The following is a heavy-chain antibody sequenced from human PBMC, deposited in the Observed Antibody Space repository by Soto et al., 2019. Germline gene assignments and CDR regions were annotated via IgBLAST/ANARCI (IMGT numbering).Heavy chain of an antibody. J-gene: IGHJ4*02. V-gene: IGHV3-23*01. CDR3: AKGAGGGYFDH. D-gene: IGHD3-16*01. CDR2: VSGSGGST. CDR1: GFTFDSYA. Sequence: EVQLLESGGGLVQPGGSLRLSCAASGFTFDSYAMSWVRQAPGKGLEWVSTVSGSGGSTYDADSVKGRFTISRDNSKNTVYVQMNSLRAEDTAVYYWAKGAGGGYFDHWGQGTLVTVSS.